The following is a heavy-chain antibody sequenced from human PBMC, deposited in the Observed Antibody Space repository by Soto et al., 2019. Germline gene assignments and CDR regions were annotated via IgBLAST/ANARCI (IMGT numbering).Heavy chain of an antibody. CDR1: GFTCSKFV. CDR2: ITETGDDT. V-gene: IGHV3-23*01. J-gene: IGHJ6*02. CDR3: TKASPDRHHMDV. Sequence: GSLRLSCAASGFTCSKFVMRWVRQTPGKGLEWVSTITETGDDTYYTDSVKGRFTISRDNSKNTLYLQMTSLRAEDTALYYCTKASPDRHHMDVWGQGTTVTVSS.